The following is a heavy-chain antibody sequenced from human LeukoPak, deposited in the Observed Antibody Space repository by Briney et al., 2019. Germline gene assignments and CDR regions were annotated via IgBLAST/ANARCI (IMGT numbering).Heavy chain of an antibody. CDR3: AKDGGYGDQYYYYYYGMDV. V-gene: IGHV3-43*02. CDR1: GFTFDDYA. J-gene: IGHJ6*02. Sequence: RGSLRVSCAAPGFTFDDYAMHWVRQAPGKGLEWVSLISGDGGSTYYADSVKGRFTISRDNSKNSLYLQMNSLRTEDTALYYCAKDGGYGDQYYYYYYGMDVWGQGTTVTVSS. CDR2: ISGDGGST. D-gene: IGHD4-17*01.